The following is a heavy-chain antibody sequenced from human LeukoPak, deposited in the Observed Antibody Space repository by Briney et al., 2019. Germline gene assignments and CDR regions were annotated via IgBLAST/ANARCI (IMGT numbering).Heavy chain of an antibody. CDR3: ARAPHYYGSGSYSPGGMDV. CDR1: GFTFSSYW. V-gene: IGHV3-7*05. D-gene: IGHD3-10*01. Sequence: GGSLRLSCAASGFTFSSYWMSWVRQAPGKGLEWVANMNQAGRETYYVDSVKGRFTISRDNAKNSLYLQVSSLRAEDTAVYYCARAPHYYGSGSYSPGGMDVWGQGTTVTVSS. CDR2: MNQAGRET. J-gene: IGHJ6*02.